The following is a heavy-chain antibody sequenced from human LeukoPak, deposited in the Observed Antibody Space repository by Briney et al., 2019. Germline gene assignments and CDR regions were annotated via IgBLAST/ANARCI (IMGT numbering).Heavy chain of an antibody. V-gene: IGHV3-30*02. CDR3: AKGSKEVLFTRDHYMDV. CDR1: GFTFSSYG. CDR2: IRYDGSNK. Sequence: GGSLRLSCAASGFTFSSYGMHWVGQAPGKGLEWVAFIRYDGSNKYYADSVKGRFTISRDNSKNTLYLQMNSLRAEDTAVYYCAKGSKEVLFTRDHYMDVWGKGTTVTMSS. J-gene: IGHJ6*03. D-gene: IGHD3-3*01.